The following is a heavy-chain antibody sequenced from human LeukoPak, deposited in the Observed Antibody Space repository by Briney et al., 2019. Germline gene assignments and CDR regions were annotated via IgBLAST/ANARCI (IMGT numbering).Heavy chain of an antibody. V-gene: IGHV3-53*01. CDR3: ARDEVGYCSSTSCYGAFDI. CDR1: GFTVSSNY. CDR2: IYSGGST. J-gene: IGHJ3*02. Sequence: GSLRLSCAASGFTVSSNYMSWVRQAPGKGLEWVSVIYSGGSTYYADSVKGRFTISRDNSKNTLYLQMNSLRAEDTAVYYCARDEVGYCSSTSCYGAFDIWGQGTMVTVSS. D-gene: IGHD2-2*01.